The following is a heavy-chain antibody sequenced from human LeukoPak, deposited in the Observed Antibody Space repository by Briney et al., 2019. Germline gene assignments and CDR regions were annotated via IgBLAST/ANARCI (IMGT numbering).Heavy chain of an antibody. D-gene: IGHD1-26*01. CDR1: GFTFSRFW. Sequence: GGSLRLSCAASGFTFSRFWMHWVRQAPGKGLVWVSRINTDGSDTIYADFVKGRFTISRDNAKNTLYLQMNSLRAEDTAVYYCARDQSIAGPTTADYWGQGTLVTVSS. CDR3: ARDQSIAGPTTADY. J-gene: IGHJ4*02. CDR2: INTDGSDT. V-gene: IGHV3-74*01.